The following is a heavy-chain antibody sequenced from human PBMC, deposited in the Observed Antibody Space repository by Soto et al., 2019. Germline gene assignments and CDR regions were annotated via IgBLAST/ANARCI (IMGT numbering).Heavy chain of an antibody. CDR2: IWLDGSNK. CDR1: GFTFSSYG. D-gene: IGHD5-18*01. Sequence: QVQLVESGGGVVQPGRSLRLSCAASGFTFSSYGMHWVRQAPGKGLEWVAVIWLDGSNKYYADSVKGRFTISRDNSTNTLYLQMNSLRAADTAVYYCARGLWSFDYWGQGNLVTVSS. V-gene: IGHV3-33*01. CDR3: ARGLWSFDY. J-gene: IGHJ4*02.